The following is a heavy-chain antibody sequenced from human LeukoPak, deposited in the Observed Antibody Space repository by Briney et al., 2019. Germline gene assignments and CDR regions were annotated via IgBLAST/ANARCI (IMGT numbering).Heavy chain of an antibody. CDR3: ARGATWIQLWLRAFDI. CDR2: IWYDGSNK. D-gene: IGHD5-18*01. J-gene: IGHJ3*02. Sequence: GGSLRLSCAASGFTFSSYGMHWVRQAPGKGLEWVAVIWYDGSNKYYADSVKGRFTLPRDNSKITLYLQMISLGAEDTAVYYCARGATWIQLWLRAFDIWGQGTMVTVSS. CDR1: GFTFSSYG. V-gene: IGHV3-33*01.